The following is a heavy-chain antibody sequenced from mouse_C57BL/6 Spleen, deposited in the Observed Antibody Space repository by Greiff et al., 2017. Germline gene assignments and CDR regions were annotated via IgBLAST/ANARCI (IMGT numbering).Heavy chain of an antibody. J-gene: IGHJ3*01. D-gene: IGHD2-3*01. Sequence: VQLKESGPELVKPGASVKISCKASGYSFTDYNMNWVKQRNGKSLEWIGVINPNYGTTSYNQKFKGKATLTVEQSSSTAYMQLNSLTSDDSAVYYCARSLSYDGYYVAYWGQGTLVTVSA. V-gene: IGHV1-39*01. CDR1: GYSFTDYN. CDR3: ARSLSYDGYYVAY. CDR2: INPNYGTT.